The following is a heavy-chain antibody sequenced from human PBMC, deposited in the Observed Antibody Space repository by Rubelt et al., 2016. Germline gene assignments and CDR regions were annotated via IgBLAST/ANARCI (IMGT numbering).Heavy chain of an antibody. Sequence: EVQLVQSGAEVKKPGESLKISCKSSGYSFSNFWIGWVRQMPGKGLEWMGIIYPGDSDTRYSPSFQGQVTISADKSISTAYLQWSSLKASDTAMYYCARGKVVVTQTNAFDIWGQGPMVTVFS. CDR2: IYPGDSDT. CDR1: GYSFSNFW. J-gene: IGHJ3*02. D-gene: IGHD2-15*01. V-gene: IGHV5-51*01. CDR3: ARGKVVVTQTNAFDI.